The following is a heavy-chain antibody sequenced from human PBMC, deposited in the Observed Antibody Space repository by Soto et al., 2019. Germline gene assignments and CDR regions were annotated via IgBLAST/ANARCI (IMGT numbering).Heavy chain of an antibody. D-gene: IGHD6-13*01. J-gene: IGHJ4*02. V-gene: IGHV1-18*01. Sequence: GASVKVSCKASGYTFTSYGISWVRQAPGQGLEWMGWISAYNGNTNYAQKLQGRVTMTTDTSTSTAYMELRSLRSDDTAVYYCARYHPPYSSSWYTPYSHFDYWGQGTLVTVSS. CDR1: GYTFTSYG. CDR2: ISAYNGNT. CDR3: ARYHPPYSSSWYTPYSHFDY.